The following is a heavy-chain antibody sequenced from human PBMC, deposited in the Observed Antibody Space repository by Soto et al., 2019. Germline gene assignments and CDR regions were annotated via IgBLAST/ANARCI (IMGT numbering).Heavy chain of an antibody. D-gene: IGHD2-2*01. CDR1: GGTFSSYA. CDR3: ARRPNRYCSSTSCCGFVGAFDI. CDR2: IIPIFGTA. J-gene: IGHJ3*02. V-gene: IGHV1-69*01. Sequence: QVQLVQSGAEVKKPGSSVKVSCKASGGTFSSYAISWVRQAPGQGLEWMGGIIPIFGTANYAQKFQGRVTITADESTSTAYMELSSLRSEDTAVYYCARRPNRYCSSTSCCGFVGAFDIWGQGTMVTVSS.